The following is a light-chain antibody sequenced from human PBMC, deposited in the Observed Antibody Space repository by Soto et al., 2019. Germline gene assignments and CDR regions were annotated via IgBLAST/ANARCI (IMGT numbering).Light chain of an antibody. CDR2: GAS. Sequence: EIVLTQSPGTLSLSPGERATLSCTASQSLTSSYLAWYQQKPGQSPRLLIYGASRRATGIPDRFSGSGSGTDFTLTISRLEPEDFAVYYCQQYDASLWTFGQGTKVDIK. CDR3: QQYDASLWT. J-gene: IGKJ1*01. V-gene: IGKV3-20*01. CDR1: QSLTSSY.